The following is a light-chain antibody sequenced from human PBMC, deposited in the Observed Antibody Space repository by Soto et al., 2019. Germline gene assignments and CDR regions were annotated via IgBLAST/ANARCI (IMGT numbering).Light chain of an antibody. Sequence: EIVLTQSPGTLSLSPGERATLSCRASQTFSNSFLSWFQQIPGQAPRLLIYGASSRATGIPDRFSGSGSGTDFTLTISRLEPEDFAVYYCQQYDTSPITFGQGTRLE. CDR3: QQYDTSPIT. J-gene: IGKJ5*01. CDR2: GAS. V-gene: IGKV3-20*01. CDR1: QTFSNSF.